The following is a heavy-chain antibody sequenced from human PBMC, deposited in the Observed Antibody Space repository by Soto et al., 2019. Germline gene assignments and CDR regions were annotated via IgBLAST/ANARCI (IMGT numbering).Heavy chain of an antibody. CDR1: GFTFSSYA. CDR3: VKDRFGGTSGYFDS. Sequence: EVQVVEAGGGLVQPGGSLRLSCSASGFTFSSYALHWVRQAPGKGLKYVSGISSNGGSIFYADSVKGRFTISRDNSKNTLYLQMTGLRVDDTAVYSCVKDRFGGTSGYFDSWGQGTLVTVSS. V-gene: IGHV3-64D*08. J-gene: IGHJ4*02. CDR2: ISSNGGSI. D-gene: IGHD2-15*01.